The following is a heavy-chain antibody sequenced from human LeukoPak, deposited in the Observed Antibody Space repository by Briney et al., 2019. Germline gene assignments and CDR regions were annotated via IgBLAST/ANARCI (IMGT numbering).Heavy chain of an antibody. CDR3: AGPTAYYYYYMDV. V-gene: IGHV3-66*02. CDR1: GFTVSSNY. CDR2: IYSGGST. J-gene: IGHJ6*03. Sequence: GGSLRLSCAASGFTVSSNYMSWGRQAPGTGLEWVSVIYSGGSTYYADSVKGRFTISRDNSKNTLYLQMNSLRAEDTAVYYCAGPTAYYYYYMDVWGKGTTVTVSS. D-gene: IGHD4-17*01.